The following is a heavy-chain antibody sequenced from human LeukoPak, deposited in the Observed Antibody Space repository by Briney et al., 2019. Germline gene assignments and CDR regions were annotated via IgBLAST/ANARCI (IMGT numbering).Heavy chain of an antibody. Sequence: GGSLRLSCAASGFTVTSNHMSWVRQAPGKGLEWVSIIYNGGSTYYGDSVKGRFIVSRDNSKNTLYLQLNSLRTEDTAIYYCARLAAHYGMDVWGQGTTVTASS. D-gene: IGHD2-15*01. J-gene: IGHJ6*02. CDR2: IYNGGST. V-gene: IGHV3-53*01. CDR3: ARLAAHYGMDV. CDR1: GFTVTSNH.